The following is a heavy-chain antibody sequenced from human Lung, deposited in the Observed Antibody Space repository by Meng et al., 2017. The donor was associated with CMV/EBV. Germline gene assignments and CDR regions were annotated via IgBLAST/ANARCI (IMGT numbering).Heavy chain of an antibody. Sequence: GGSXRLXCKGSGSSFTSYWIGWVRQMPGKGLEWMGIIYPCDSDTRYSPSFQGQVTISAGKSVSTAYLQWSSLKASDTAMYYCAGIGVQGLGITGTLEYYYYYGMDVXGQGXTVTVSS. J-gene: IGHJ6*02. V-gene: IGHV5-51*01. D-gene: IGHD1-7*01. CDR2: IYPCDSDT. CDR1: GSSFTSYW. CDR3: AGIGVQGLGITGTLEYYYYYGMDV.